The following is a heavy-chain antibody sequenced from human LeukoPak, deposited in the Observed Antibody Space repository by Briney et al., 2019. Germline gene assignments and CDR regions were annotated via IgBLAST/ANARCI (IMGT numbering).Heavy chain of an antibody. V-gene: IGHV1-69*13. CDR3: AKLGDCSGGSCFRFDP. Sequence: GASVTVSCKASGATFSSYAISRVRQAHGQGLEWLGGLIPIFGTANYAQKCRGGFTITANESTRTAFMELSSLGSEDTAVYYCAKLGDCSGGSCFRFDPWGQGTLVTVSS. CDR1: GATFSSYA. J-gene: IGHJ5*02. D-gene: IGHD2-15*01. CDR2: LIPIFGTA.